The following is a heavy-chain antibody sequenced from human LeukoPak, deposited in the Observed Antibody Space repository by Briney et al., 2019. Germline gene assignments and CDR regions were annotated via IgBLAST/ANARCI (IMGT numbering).Heavy chain of an antibody. CDR1: GYIFNSYY. V-gene: IGHV1-46*02. D-gene: IGHD3-10*01. CDR3: VRDGEGVAISVNYWFDP. J-gene: IGHJ5*02. CDR2: INPSGGST. Sequence: ASVKVSCRASGYIFNSYYMYWVRQAPGQGLEWMGIINPSGGSTSYAQKFQGRVTMTRDTSISTAYMELRGLRSEDTAVYYCVRDGEGVAISVNYWFDPWGQGTLVTVSS.